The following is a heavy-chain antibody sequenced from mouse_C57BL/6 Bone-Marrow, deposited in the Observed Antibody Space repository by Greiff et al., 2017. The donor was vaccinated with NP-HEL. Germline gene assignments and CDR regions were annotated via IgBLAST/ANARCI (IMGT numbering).Heavy chain of an antibody. CDR1: GFTFSDYG. CDR3: AGRGIYYGYDVGYFDV. D-gene: IGHD2-2*01. V-gene: IGHV5-17*01. CDR2: ISSGSSTI. Sequence: EVQGVESGGGLVKPGGSLKLSCAASGFTFSDYGMHWVRQAPEKGLEWVAYISSGSSTIYYADTVKGRFTISRDNAKNTLFLQMTSLRSEDTAMYYCAGRGIYYGYDVGYFDVWGTGTTVTVSS. J-gene: IGHJ1*03.